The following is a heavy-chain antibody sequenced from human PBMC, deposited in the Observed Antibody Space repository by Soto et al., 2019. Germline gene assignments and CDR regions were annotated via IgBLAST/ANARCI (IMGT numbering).Heavy chain of an antibody. J-gene: IGHJ6*02. CDR2: INPNSGGT. CDR1: GYTFTGYY. CDR3: ARDMRYYDFWSGYYTARDYYYYGMDV. Sequence: GASVKVSCKASGYTFTGYYMHWVRQAPGQGLEWMGWINPNSGGTNYAQKFQGWVTMTRGASISTAYMELSRLRSDDTAVYYCARDMRYYDFWSGYYTARDYYYYGMDVWGQGTTVTVSS. D-gene: IGHD3-3*01. V-gene: IGHV1-2*04.